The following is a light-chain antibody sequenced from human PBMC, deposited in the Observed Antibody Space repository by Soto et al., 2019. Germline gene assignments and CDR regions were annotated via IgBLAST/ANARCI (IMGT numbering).Light chain of an antibody. CDR2: GAS. Sequence: ERVMTQSPATLSVSPGERATLSCRASQSVSNNLAWYQQKPGQAPRLLIYGASTRATGIPARFSGSGSGTECTLTISSLQSEDIAVYYCQQYKNWPPWTFGQGTKVEIK. V-gene: IGKV3-15*01. J-gene: IGKJ1*01. CDR1: QSVSNN. CDR3: QQYKNWPPWT.